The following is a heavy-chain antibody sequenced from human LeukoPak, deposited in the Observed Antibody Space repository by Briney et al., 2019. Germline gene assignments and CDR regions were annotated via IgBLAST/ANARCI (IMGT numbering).Heavy chain of an antibody. CDR1: GGSISSGSYY. CDR2: IYTSGST. V-gene: IGHV4-61*02. D-gene: IGHD1-1*01. CDR3: ARDKLVPGAFDI. J-gene: IGHJ3*02. Sequence: SQTLSLTCTVSGGSISSGSYYWSWIRQPAGKGLEWIGRIYTSGSTNHNPSLKSRVTISVDTSKNQFSLKLSSVTAADTAVYYCARDKLVPGAFDIWGQGTMVTVSS.